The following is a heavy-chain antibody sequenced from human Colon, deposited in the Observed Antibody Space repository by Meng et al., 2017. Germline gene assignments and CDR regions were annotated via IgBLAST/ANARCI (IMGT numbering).Heavy chain of an antibody. V-gene: IGHV3-21*01. CDR2: IGDSSCYI. Sequence: GGSLRLSCAASGFTFSTYSMNWVRQAPGKGLEWVSSIGDSSCYIKYADSVKGRFTISRDNAKNSLYLQMNSLRVEDTAVYYCARDPPHYYYGMDVWGQGTTVTVSS. J-gene: IGHJ6*02. CDR1: GFTFSTYS. CDR3: ARDPPHYYYGMDV.